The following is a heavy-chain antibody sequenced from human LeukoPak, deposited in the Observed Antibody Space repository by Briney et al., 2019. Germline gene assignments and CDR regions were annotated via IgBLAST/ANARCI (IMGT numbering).Heavy chain of an antibody. CDR3: ARGIAARGRLDY. Sequence: PSETLTLTCAVYGGSFSGYYWSWIRQPPGKGLEWIGEINHSGSTNYNPSLKSRVTISVDTSKNQFSLKLSSVTAADTAVYYCARGIAARGRLDYWRQGTLVTVSS. CDR1: GGSFSGYY. D-gene: IGHD6-6*01. V-gene: IGHV4-34*01. CDR2: INHSGST. J-gene: IGHJ4*02.